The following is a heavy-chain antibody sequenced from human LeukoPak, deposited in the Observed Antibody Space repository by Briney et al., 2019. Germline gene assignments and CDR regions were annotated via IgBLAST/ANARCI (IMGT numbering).Heavy chain of an antibody. D-gene: IGHD6-25*01. V-gene: IGHV3-33*01. CDR1: GFTFSSYG. J-gene: IGHJ6*02. Sequence: PGRSLRLSCAASGFTFSSYGMHWVRQAPGKGLEWVAVIWYDGSNKYYADSVKGRFTISRDNSKNTLYLQMNSLRAEDTAVYYCAREYNSDYSDYYYGMDVWGQGTTVTVSS. CDR3: AREYNSDYSDYYYGMDV. CDR2: IWYDGSNK.